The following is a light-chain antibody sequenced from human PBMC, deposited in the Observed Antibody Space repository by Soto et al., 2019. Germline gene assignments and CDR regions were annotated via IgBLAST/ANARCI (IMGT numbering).Light chain of an antibody. CDR3: CSYAGTYTYV. V-gene: IGLV2-11*01. Sequence: QSALTQPRSVSGSPGQSVTISYTGASSDVGGYNYVSWYQQHAGKAPKLMLYDVSRRPSAVPDRFSGSKSGNTASLTISGLQADDEADYYCCSYAGTYTYVFGTGTKVTVL. J-gene: IGLJ1*01. CDR1: SSDVGGYNY. CDR2: DVS.